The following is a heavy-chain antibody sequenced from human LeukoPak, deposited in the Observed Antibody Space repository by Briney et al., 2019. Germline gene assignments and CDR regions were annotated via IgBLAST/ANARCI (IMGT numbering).Heavy chain of an antibody. J-gene: IGHJ3*02. D-gene: IGHD4-17*01. CDR1: GFTVSSNY. V-gene: IGHV3-66*01. CDR2: IYSGGST. CDR3: ARDRGDYGPAAGAFDI. Sequence: GGSLRLSCAASGFTVSSNYMSWVRQAPGKGLEWVSVIYSGGSTYYADSVKGRFTISRDNAKNSLYLQMNSLRAEDTAVYYCARDRGDYGPAAGAFDIWGQGTMVTVSS.